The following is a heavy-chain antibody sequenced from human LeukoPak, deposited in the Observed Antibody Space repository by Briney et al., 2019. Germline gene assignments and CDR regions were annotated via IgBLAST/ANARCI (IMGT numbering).Heavy chain of an antibody. CDR2: ITSGGAYT. J-gene: IGHJ4*02. Sequence: PGGSLRLSCAASGFTFSTYNMNWVRQAPGKGLEWVSSITSGGAYTYYADSVKGRFTTSRDNAKNSLSLQLSSLRAEDTAVYYCARGHYDILTASYKWTPDYWGQGILVTVSS. V-gene: IGHV3-21*06. CDR3: ARGHYDILTASYKWTPDY. D-gene: IGHD3-9*01. CDR1: GFTFSTYN.